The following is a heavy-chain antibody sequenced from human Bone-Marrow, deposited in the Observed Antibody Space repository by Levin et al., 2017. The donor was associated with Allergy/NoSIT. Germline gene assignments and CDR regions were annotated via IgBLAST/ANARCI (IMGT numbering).Heavy chain of an antibody. Sequence: PGGSLRLSCAASGFTFSSYAMNWVRQAPGKGLEWVSAISGSGGRTYYADSVQGRFTISRDNSKKTLYLQTNSLRAEDTAVYYCAKGAEWNDGEYFDYWGQGTLVTVSS. CDR3: AKGAEWNDGEYFDY. CDR2: ISGSGGRT. J-gene: IGHJ4*02. V-gene: IGHV3-23*01. CDR1: GFTFSSYA. D-gene: IGHD1-1*01.